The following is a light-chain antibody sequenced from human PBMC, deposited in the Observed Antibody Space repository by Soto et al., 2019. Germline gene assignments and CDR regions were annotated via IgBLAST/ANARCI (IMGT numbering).Light chain of an antibody. CDR1: NIGVKS. Sequence: SYELTQPPSLSVAPGQTARVTCGGNNIGVKSMHWYQQRPGQAPVLVVYDNNDRPSGIPERFSGSNSGNTATLTISRVEAGDEADYYCQVWDGTTDNLYVFGTGTKVTVL. CDR2: DNN. CDR3: QVWDGTTDNLYV. J-gene: IGLJ1*01. V-gene: IGLV3-21*02.